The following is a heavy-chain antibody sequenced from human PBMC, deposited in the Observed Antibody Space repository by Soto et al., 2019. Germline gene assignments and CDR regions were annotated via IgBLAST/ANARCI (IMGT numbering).Heavy chain of an antibody. Sequence: ASVKVFCKASGYTFTSYAMHWVRQAPGQRLEWMGWINAGNGNTKYSQKFQGRVTITRDTSASTAYMELSSLRSEDTAVYYCARDQEGIVGAFDIWGQGTMVTVSS. CDR2: INAGNGNT. CDR1: GYTFTSYA. D-gene: IGHD1-26*01. CDR3: ARDQEGIVGAFDI. J-gene: IGHJ3*02. V-gene: IGHV1-3*01.